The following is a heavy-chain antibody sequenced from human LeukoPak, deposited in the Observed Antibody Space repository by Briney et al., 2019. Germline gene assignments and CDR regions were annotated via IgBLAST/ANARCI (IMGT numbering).Heavy chain of an antibody. Sequence: GGSLGLSCAASGFTFSSYAMSWVRQAPGKGLEWVSAISGSGGSTYYADSVKGRFTISRDNSKNTLYLQMNSLRAEDTAVYYCAKAGYYDSSGYYSLFDYWGQGTLVTVSS. J-gene: IGHJ4*02. CDR1: GFTFSSYA. CDR2: ISGSGGST. V-gene: IGHV3-23*01. CDR3: AKAGYYDSSGYYSLFDY. D-gene: IGHD3-22*01.